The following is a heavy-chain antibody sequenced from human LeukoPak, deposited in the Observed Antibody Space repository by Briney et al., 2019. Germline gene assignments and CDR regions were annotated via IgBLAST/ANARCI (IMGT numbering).Heavy chain of an antibody. V-gene: IGHV3-30-3*01. CDR1: GFTFSSYA. D-gene: IGHD1-1*01. CDR3: ARDPRTGLDY. Sequence: PGRSLRLSCAASGFTFSSYAMHWVRQAPGKGLEWVAVISYDGSNKYYADSVKGRFTISRDNSKNTLYLQMNSLRAEDTAVYYCARDPRTGLDYWGQGTLVTVSS. J-gene: IGHJ4*02. CDR2: ISYDGSNK.